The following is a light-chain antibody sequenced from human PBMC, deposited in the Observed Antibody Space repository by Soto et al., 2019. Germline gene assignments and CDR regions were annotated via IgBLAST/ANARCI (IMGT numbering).Light chain of an antibody. V-gene: IGKV3-20*01. Sequence: EIFLTHSPATLSFSPGEIATLSCRASQSVSSSYLAWYQQKPGQAPRLLIYGASSRATGIPDRFSGSGSGTDFTLTISRLEPEDFAVYYCQQYGSSPPITFGQGTRLE. CDR2: GAS. J-gene: IGKJ5*01. CDR1: QSVSSSY. CDR3: QQYGSSPPIT.